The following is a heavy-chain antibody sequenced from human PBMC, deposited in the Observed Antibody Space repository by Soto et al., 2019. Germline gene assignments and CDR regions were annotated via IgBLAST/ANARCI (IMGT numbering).Heavy chain of an antibody. CDR3: ARGGYCSSTSYSPYYYYYGTDV. D-gene: IGHD2-2*01. CDR2: IWYDGSNK. V-gene: IGHV3-33*01. J-gene: IGHJ6*02. Sequence: GWSLRLSCAASGFTFSSYGMHWVRQAPGKGLEWVAVIWYDGSNKYYADSVKGRFTISRDNSKNTLYLQMNSLRAEDTAVYYCARGGYCSSTSYSPYYYYYGTDVWGQGTTVTV. CDR1: GFTFSSYG.